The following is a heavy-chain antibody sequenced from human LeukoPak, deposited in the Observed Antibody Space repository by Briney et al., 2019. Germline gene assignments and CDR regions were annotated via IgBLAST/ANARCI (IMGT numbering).Heavy chain of an antibody. CDR3: ALLGSKLLWRIDY. J-gene: IGHJ4*02. V-gene: IGHV3-30*02. D-gene: IGHD3-10*01. CDR2: IRYDGINK. Sequence: GGSLRLSCAASGFTFSSHAMHWVRQAPGKGLEWVAFIRYDGINKYYADSVKGRFNISRDNSENTLYLLMNSLRGEDTAIYYCALLGSKLLWRIDYWGQGTLVTVSS. CDR1: GFTFSSHA.